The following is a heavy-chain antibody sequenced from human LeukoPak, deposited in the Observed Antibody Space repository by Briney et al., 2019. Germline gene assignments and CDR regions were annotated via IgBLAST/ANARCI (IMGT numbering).Heavy chain of an antibody. D-gene: IGHD6-13*01. V-gene: IGHV3-30*18. CDR3: AKDFDRSSWNGGFFDY. J-gene: IGHJ4*02. CDR2: ISYDGRNK. CDR1: GFTFSSYG. Sequence: PGRSLRLSCAASGFTFSSYGMHWVRQAPGKGLEWVAVISYDGRNKYYADSVKGRFTISRDNSKNTLYLQMNSLRAEDTAVYYCAKDFDRSSWNGGFFDYWGQGTLVTVSS.